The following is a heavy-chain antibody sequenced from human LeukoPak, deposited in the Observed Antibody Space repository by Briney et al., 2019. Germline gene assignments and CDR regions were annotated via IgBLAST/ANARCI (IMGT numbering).Heavy chain of an antibody. Sequence: SETLSLTCTVSDGSISSYYWSWIRQPAGKGLEWSGRIFSTGSTNYNPSLKSRVTMSVETSKNQFSLKLSSVTAADTAVYYCARVSTGGRYDYWGQGTLVTVSS. CDR1: DGSISSYY. J-gene: IGHJ4*02. CDR3: ARVSTGGRYDY. D-gene: IGHD1-14*01. V-gene: IGHV4-4*07. CDR2: IFSTGST.